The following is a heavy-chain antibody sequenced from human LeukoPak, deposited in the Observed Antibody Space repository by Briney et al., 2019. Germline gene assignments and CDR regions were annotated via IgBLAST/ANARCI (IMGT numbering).Heavy chain of an antibody. CDR3: ARGVRGVINNNWFDP. CDR1: GFTVSSNY. V-gene: IGHV3-53*01. Sequence: GGSLRLSCAASGFTVSSNYMSWVRQAPGKGLEWVSVIYSGGSTYYADSVKGRFTISRDNSKNTLYLQMNGLRAEDTAVYYCARGVRGVINNNWFDPWGQGTLVTVSS. J-gene: IGHJ5*02. D-gene: IGHD3-10*01. CDR2: IYSGGST.